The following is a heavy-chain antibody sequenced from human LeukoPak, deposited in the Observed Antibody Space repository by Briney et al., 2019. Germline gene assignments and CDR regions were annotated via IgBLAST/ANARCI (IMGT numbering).Heavy chain of an antibody. CDR2: IYTSGST. D-gene: IGHD4-23*01. CDR3: ARLGYGGDPVDY. CDR1: GGSISSYY. V-gene: IGHV4-4*07. J-gene: IGHJ4*02. Sequence: SETLSLTCTVSGGSISSYYWSWIRQPAGKGLEWIGRIYTSGSTNYNPSLKSRVTMSVDTSKNQFSLNVSSVTAADTAVYYCARLGYGGDPVDYWGQGTLVIVSS.